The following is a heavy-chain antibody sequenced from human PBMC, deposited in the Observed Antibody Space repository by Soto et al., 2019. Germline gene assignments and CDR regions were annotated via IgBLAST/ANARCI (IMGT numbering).Heavy chain of an antibody. CDR2: INHSGST. V-gene: IGHV4-34*01. J-gene: IGHJ5*02. CDR1: GGTFSGYY. CDR3: ARGNWFDP. Sequence: SETLSLTCAAYGGTFSGYYWSWIRQPPGKGLEWIGEINHSGSTNYNPSLKSRVTISVDTSKNQFSLKLSSVTAADTAAYYCARGNWFDPWGQGTLVTVSS.